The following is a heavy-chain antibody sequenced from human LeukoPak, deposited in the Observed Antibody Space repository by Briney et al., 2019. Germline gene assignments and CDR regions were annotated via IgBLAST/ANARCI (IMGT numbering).Heavy chain of an antibody. V-gene: IGHV3-23*01. J-gene: IGHJ6*02. CDR1: GFTFSSYA. D-gene: IGHD2-2*01. CDR2: ISASGGST. Sequence: PGGSLRLSCAASGFTFSSYAMSWVRQAPGKGLEWVSAISASGGSTYYADSVKGRFTISRDNSQNTLYLQVNSLRAEDTAVYYCARVGCSSTSCYFPYYYYYYGMDVWGQGTTVTVSS. CDR3: ARVGCSSTSCYFPYYYYYYGMDV.